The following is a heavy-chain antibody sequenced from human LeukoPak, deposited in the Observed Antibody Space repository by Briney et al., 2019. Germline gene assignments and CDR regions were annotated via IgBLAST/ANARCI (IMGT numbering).Heavy chain of an antibody. CDR3: ARVRRYSYGYGYYFDY. D-gene: IGHD5-18*01. Sequence: GGSLRLSCAASGFTFSSYAMSWVRQAPGKGLEWVSAISGSGGSTYYADSVKGRFTISRDNSKNTLYLQMNSLRAEDTAVYYCARVRRYSYGYGYYFDYWGQGTLVTVSS. CDR1: GFTFSSYA. J-gene: IGHJ4*02. V-gene: IGHV3-23*01. CDR2: ISGSGGST.